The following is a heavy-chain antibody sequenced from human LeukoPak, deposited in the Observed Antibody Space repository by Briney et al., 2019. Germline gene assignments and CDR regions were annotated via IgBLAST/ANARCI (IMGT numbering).Heavy chain of an antibody. CDR3: AKDWGTTGTTGWLFDP. CDR1: GFTFSSYS. J-gene: IGHJ5*02. Sequence: GGSLRLSCAASGFTFSSYSMNWVRQAPGKGLEWVSSISSSSSYIYYADSVKGRFTISRDNSQNTVSLQMNSLRVEDTAVYYCAKDWGTTGTTGWLFDPWGQGTLVTVSS. CDR2: ISSSSSYI. V-gene: IGHV3-21*01. D-gene: IGHD1-1*01.